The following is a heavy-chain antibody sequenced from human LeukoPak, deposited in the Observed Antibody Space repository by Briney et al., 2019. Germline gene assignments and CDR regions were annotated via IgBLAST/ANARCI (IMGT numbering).Heavy chain of an antibody. V-gene: IGHV1-2*02. D-gene: IGHD4-23*01. CDR3: ARVMDYGANRENFDY. J-gene: IGHJ4*02. CDR1: GYTFTGYY. CDR2: INPNSGGT. Sequence: GASVKVSCKASGYTFTGYYMHWVRQAPGQGLEWMGWINPNSGGTNYAQKFQGRVTVTRDTSIRTAYMELTRLRSDDTAVYYCARVMDYGANRENFDYWGQGTLVTVSS.